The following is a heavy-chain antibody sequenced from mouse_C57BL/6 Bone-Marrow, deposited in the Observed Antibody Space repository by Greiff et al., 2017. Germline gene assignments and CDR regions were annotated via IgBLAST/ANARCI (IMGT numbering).Heavy chain of an antibody. J-gene: IGHJ3*01. Sequence: QVQLQQSGAELVRPGASVTLSCKASGYTFTDYEMHWVKQTPVHGLEWIGAIDPETGGPAYNQKFKGKAILTADKSSSTAYMELRSLTSEDSPVYYCTRGPTMVTGGFAYWGQGTLVTVSA. D-gene: IGHD2-9*01. CDR1: GYTFTDYE. V-gene: IGHV1-15*01. CDR3: TRGPTMVTGGFAY. CDR2: IDPETGGP.